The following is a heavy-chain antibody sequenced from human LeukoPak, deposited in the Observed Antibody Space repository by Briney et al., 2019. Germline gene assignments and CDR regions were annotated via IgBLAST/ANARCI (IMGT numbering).Heavy chain of an antibody. J-gene: IGHJ4*02. CDR1: GFTFSSYA. CDR2: ISYDGSNK. CDR3: ARGSTYYEGSGQVPFDY. V-gene: IGHV3-30-3*01. D-gene: IGHD3-22*01. Sequence: GRSLRLSCAASGFTFSSYAMHWVRQAPGKGLEWVAVISYDGSNKYYADSVKGRFTISRDNAKNSLYLQMNSLRAEDTAVYYCARGSTYYEGSGQVPFDYWGQGTLVTVSS.